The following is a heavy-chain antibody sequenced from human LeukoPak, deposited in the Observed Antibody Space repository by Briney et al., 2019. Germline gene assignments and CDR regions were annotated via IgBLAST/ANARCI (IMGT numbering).Heavy chain of an antibody. J-gene: IGHJ4*02. CDR3: ARHVLRQFDWLSRGYQYFDD. CDR1: GGSFSGYY. CDR2: INHSGST. Sequence: PSETLSLTCAVYGGSFSGYYWSWIRQPPGKGLEWIGEINHSGSTNYNPSLKSRVTISVDTSKNQFSLKLNFVTAADTALYYCARHVLRQFDWLSRGYQYFDDWGQGTLVTVSS. D-gene: IGHD3-9*01. V-gene: IGHV4-34*01.